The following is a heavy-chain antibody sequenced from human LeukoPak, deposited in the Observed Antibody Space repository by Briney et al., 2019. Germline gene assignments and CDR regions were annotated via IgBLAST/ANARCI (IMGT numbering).Heavy chain of an antibody. Sequence: SETLSLTCTVSGGSISSGGYYWSWIRQPPGKGLEWMGYIYHSGSTYYNPSLKSRVTISVDRSKNQFSLKLSSVTAADTAVYYCAIACSSTSCYTFDYWGQGTLVTVSS. CDR2: IYHSGST. J-gene: IGHJ4*02. V-gene: IGHV4-30-2*01. CDR1: GGSISSGGYY. D-gene: IGHD2-2*02. CDR3: AIACSSTSCYTFDY.